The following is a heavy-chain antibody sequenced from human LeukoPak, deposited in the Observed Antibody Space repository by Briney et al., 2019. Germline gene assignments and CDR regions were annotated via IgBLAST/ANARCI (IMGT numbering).Heavy chain of an antibody. CDR2: IKQDGSER. Sequence: GGSLRLSCAASRFTFRSYWMSWVRQAPGKALEWVANIKQDGSERYYVDSVRGRFTMSRDNAKNLVYLQLNSLRVEDTAVYYCARDGGPFDSWGQGTLVTVSS. CDR3: ARDGGPFDS. D-gene: IGHD2-15*01. J-gene: IGHJ4*02. CDR1: RFTFRSYW. V-gene: IGHV3-7*03.